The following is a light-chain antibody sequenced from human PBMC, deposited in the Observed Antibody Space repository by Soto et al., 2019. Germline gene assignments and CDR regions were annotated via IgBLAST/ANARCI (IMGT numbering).Light chain of an antibody. Sequence: DIQMTQSPSSLSASVGDRVTITCRASQSISSYLNWYQQKPGKAPKLLIYAASSLQSGVPSRFSGSGSGTDFTPTISSLQPEEFATYYCQQSYSTYWTFGQGTKVQIK. V-gene: IGKV1-39*01. CDR2: AAS. CDR3: QQSYSTYWT. J-gene: IGKJ1*01. CDR1: QSISSY.